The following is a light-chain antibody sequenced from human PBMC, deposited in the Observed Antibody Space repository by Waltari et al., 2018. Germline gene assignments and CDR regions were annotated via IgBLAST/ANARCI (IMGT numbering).Light chain of an antibody. CDR2: LCS. CDR3: MQALQTPLT. Sequence: DIVLTQSPLSLPVTPGEPASISCRSSQSLLHSNGYNYMDWYLQKPGQSPQVLIYLCSNRASGVPDRFSGSGSGTDFTLKISRVEAEDVGVYYCMQALQTPLTFGGGTKVEIK. V-gene: IGKV2-28*01. J-gene: IGKJ4*01. CDR1: QSLLHSNGYNY.